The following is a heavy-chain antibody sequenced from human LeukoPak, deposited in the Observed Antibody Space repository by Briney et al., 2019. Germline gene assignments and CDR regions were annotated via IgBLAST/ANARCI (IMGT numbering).Heavy chain of an antibody. CDR1: VFNLNSFY. V-gene: IGHV3-74*01. CDR2: IRKDGTST. J-gene: IGHJ4*02. D-gene: IGHD3-16*01. CDR3: ARGNWGPEF. Sequence: PGGSLRLSCVVSVFNLNSFYMDWVRQAPRKGLVWVSGIRKDGTSTGYADSVQGRFSISRETDKNTVYLQMNSLRPDDTGVYFCARGNWGPEFWGQGTLVTVSS.